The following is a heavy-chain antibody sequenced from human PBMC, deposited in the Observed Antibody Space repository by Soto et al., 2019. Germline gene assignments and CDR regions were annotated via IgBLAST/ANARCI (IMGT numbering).Heavy chain of an antibody. CDR3: ARGDSATTAFDI. Sequence: ASVKVSCKASGYTFTSYDINWVRQATGQGLEWMGWMNPNSGNTGYAQKFQGRVTMTRNTSISTAYMELSSLRSEDTAVYYCARGDSATTAFDIWGQGTMVTVSS. D-gene: IGHD5-12*01. V-gene: IGHV1-8*01. CDR2: MNPNSGNT. CDR1: GYTFTSYD. J-gene: IGHJ3*02.